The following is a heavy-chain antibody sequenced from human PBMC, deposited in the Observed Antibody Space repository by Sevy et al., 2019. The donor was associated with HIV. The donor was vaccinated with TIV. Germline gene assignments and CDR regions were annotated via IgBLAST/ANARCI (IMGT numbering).Heavy chain of an antibody. J-gene: IGHJ6*02. D-gene: IGHD2-2*01. CDR1: GGSISSYY. V-gene: IGHV4-4*07. CDR2: IYTSGNT. CDR3: ARSKGYCSSTSCPYYYYYGMDV. Sequence: SETLSLTCTVSGGSISSYYWSWIRQPAGKGLEWIGRIYTSGNTNYPPSLKSRVTMSVDTSKNQFSLKLSSVTAADTAVYYCARSKGYCSSTSCPYYYYYGMDVWGQGTTVTVSS.